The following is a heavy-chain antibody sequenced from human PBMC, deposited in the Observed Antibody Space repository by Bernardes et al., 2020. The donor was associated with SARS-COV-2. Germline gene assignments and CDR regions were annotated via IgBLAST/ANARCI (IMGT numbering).Heavy chain of an antibody. V-gene: IGHV1-18*01. CDR3: GRKFRTGRKVDI. D-gene: IGHD3-9*01. J-gene: IGHJ4*01. CDR2: IDTYNGDV. CDR1: GYSLNAHD. Sequence: ASVKVSCKPSGYSLNAHDFIWVRQAPGKGLECLGWIDTYNGDVDYVPTLEGRLTLTTDRRTAYMELKSLTLDDTAVYFCGRKFRTGRKVDIWGQGSLVTV.